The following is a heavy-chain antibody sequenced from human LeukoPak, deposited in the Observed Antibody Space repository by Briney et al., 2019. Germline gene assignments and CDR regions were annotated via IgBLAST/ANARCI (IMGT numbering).Heavy chain of an antibody. Sequence: GGSLRLSCAASGFTFSSYAMSWVRQAPGKGLEWVSAISGSGGSIYYADSVKGRFTISRDNSKNTLYLQMNSLRAEDTAVYYCARMPGYCSSTSCYWPDFDYWGQGTLVTVSS. V-gene: IGHV3-23*01. CDR3: ARMPGYCSSTSCYWPDFDY. CDR2: ISGSGGSI. CDR1: GFTFSSYA. J-gene: IGHJ4*02. D-gene: IGHD2-2*01.